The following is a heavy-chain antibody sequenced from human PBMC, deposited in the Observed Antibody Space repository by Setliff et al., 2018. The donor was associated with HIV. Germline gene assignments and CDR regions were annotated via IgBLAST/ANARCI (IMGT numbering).Heavy chain of an antibody. D-gene: IGHD6-13*01. V-gene: IGHV4-39*01. CDR1: GGSISSSSYY. CDR3: ARHWGSNWFLYYFDY. J-gene: IGHJ4*02. CDR2: IYYSGST. Sequence: SETLSLTCNVSGGSISSSSYYWGWIRQPPGKGLEWIGSIYYSGSTYYNPSLKSRVTISVDTSNNHFSLKLSSVTAADTAVYYCARHWGSNWFLYYFDYWGQGTLVTVSS.